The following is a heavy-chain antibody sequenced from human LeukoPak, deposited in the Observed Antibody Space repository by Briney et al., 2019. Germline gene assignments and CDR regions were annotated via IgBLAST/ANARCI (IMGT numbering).Heavy chain of an antibody. J-gene: IGHJ4*02. CDR1: GFTFEDYG. CDR3: ARDSHDQPVVRFDY. Sequence: GGSLRLSCAASGFTFEDYGMSWVRQAPGKGLEWVSGINWNGGNTGYADSVKGRFTISGDNAKNSLYLQMNSLRAEDTALYYCARDSHDQPVVRFDYWGQGTLVTVSS. CDR2: INWNGGNT. V-gene: IGHV3-20*04. D-gene: IGHD2-2*01.